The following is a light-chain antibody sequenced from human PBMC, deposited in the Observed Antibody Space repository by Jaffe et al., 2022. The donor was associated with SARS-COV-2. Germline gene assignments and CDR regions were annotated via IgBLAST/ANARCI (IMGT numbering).Light chain of an antibody. J-gene: IGKJ3*01. CDR2: GAS. V-gene: IGKV1-27*01. CDR3: QKYNNAPPFT. CDR1: QGISNY. Sequence: DIQMTQSPSSLSASVGDRVTIACRASQGISNYLAWYQQKPGKVPKLLIYGASTLQSGVPSRFSGSGSGTDFTLTISSLQPEDVATYYCQKYNNAPPFTFGPGTSVDIK.